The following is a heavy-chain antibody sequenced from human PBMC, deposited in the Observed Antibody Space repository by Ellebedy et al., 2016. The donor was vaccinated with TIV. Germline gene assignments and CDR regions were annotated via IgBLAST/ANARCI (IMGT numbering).Heavy chain of an antibody. CDR2: ISSSSSYI. CDR3: ARDYSTCLLCY. V-gene: IGHV3-21*01. CDR1: GFTFSSYS. J-gene: IGHJ4*02. D-gene: IGHD2-21*01. Sequence: GESLKISXAASGFTFSSYSMNWVRQAPGKGLEWVSSISSSSSYIYYADSVKGRFTISRDNAKNSLYLQMNSLRAEDTAVYYCARDYSTCLLCYWGQGTLVTVSS.